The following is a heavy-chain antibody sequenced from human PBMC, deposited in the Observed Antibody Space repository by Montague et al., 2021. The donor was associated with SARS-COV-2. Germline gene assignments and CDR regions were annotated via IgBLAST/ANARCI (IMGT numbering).Heavy chain of an antibody. Sequence: SETLSLTCTVSGGSTSTYYWSWIRQSPGKGLEWIGYIYYSGSTNYNPSLKSRVTISVDTSKNQFSLKLSSVTAADTAVYYCARHGPFVVVTAIHDPFDNWGQGTMVTVSS. CDR2: IYYSGST. V-gene: IGHV4-59*08. D-gene: IGHD2-21*02. J-gene: IGHJ3*02. CDR1: GGSTSTYY. CDR3: ARHGPFVVVTAIHDPFDN.